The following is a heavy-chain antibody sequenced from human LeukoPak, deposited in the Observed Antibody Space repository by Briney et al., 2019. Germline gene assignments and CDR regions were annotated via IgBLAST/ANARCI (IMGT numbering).Heavy chain of an antibody. V-gene: IGHV3-74*01. CDR3: ASAYTYVRLGDH. D-gene: IGHD3-16*01. CDR2: TNLHGTAV. J-gene: IGHJ4*02. Sequence: PGGSLRLSCAVSGCSFSNYWMHWVRQAPGKGLVWVARTNLHGTAVDYADSVKGRFIISRDNAKNTLFLQMNSLRVEDTAVYYCASAYTYVRLGDHWGQGTLVTVSS. CDR1: GCSFSNYW.